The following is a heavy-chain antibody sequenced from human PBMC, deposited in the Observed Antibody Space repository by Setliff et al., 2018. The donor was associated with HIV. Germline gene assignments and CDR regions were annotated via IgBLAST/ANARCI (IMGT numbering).Heavy chain of an antibody. Sequence: GASVKVSCKASGYTISAYYIHWVRLAPGQGLEWMGWINPNSGGPDYAQKFQDRVTMSWDASLTTAYMELRTLTSDDTAVYYCARGELLLSGGWLDPWGQGTLVTSPQ. CDR1: GYTISAYY. D-gene: IGHD3-10*01. J-gene: IGHJ5*02. CDR3: ARGELLLSGGWLDP. V-gene: IGHV1-2*02. CDR2: INPNSGGP.